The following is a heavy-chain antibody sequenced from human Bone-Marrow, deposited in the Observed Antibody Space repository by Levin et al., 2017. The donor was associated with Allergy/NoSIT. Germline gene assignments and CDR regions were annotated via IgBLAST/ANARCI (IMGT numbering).Heavy chain of an antibody. Sequence: SETLSLTCTVSGASVNSGSNYWSWIRQSPGKGLEWIGCIDYSGSTKYNPSLRSRVTISADTSKNQFSLTLNSVTAADTAVYYCARDFDYYYYMDVWGKGTTVTVSS. CDR2: IDYSGST. CDR1: GASVNSGSNY. V-gene: IGHV4-61*01. CDR3: ARDFDYYYYMDV. J-gene: IGHJ6*03.